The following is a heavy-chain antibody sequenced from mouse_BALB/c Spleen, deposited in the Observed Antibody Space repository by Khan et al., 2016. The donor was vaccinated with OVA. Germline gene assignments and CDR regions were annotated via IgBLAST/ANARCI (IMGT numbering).Heavy chain of an antibody. J-gene: IGHJ3*01. Sequence: QVQLQQSGAELARPGASVKLSCKASGYTFTDYYINWVKQRTGQGLEWIGEISPGSGDTYYNEKFKGKATLTADKSSSTVYMQLSSLTAEASAVYFCARRNYFGYTFAYWGQWTLVTVSA. D-gene: IGHD1-2*01. V-gene: IGHV1-77*01. CDR2: ISPGSGDT. CDR3: ARRNYFGYTFAY. CDR1: GYTFTDYY.